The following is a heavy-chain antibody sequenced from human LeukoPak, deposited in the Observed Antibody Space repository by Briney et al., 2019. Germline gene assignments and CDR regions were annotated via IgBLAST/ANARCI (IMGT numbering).Heavy chain of an antibody. D-gene: IGHD1-26*01. CDR3: ARVGVGARFDY. CDR2: IKQDGSEK. V-gene: IGHV3-7*01. J-gene: IGHJ4*02. CDR1: GFTPSSYW. Sequence: GGSLRLSCVASGFTPSSYWMSWVRQAPGKGGGWVANIKQDGSEKYYVDSVKGRFTISRDNTKNSLYLQMNSLRAEDTAVYYCARVGVGARFDYWGQGTLVTVSS.